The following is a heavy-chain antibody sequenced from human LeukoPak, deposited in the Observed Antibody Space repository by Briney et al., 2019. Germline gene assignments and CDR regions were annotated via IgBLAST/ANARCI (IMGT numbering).Heavy chain of an antibody. V-gene: IGHV3-23*01. CDR2: ISASGGST. CDR1: GLTFSSYG. J-gene: IGHJ4*02. CDR3: SPPRGDSSGYYYVY. D-gene: IGHD3-22*01. Sequence: GGSLRLSCAASGLTFSSYGMSWVRQAPGKELEWVSFISASGGSTYYADSVKGRFTISRDNSKNTLYLQMNSLRVEDTATYYCSPPRGDSSGYYYVYWGPGTLVTVSS.